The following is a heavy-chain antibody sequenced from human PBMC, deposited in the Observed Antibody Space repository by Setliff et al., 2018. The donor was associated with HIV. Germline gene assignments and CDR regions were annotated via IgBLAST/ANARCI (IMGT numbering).Heavy chain of an antibody. Sequence: GGSLRLSCLGSGFTFGEYGMSWFRQAPGKGLEWVGFIRSRPFGGTTEYAASVKGRFTISRYDSKSIAYLQMNSLKSADAAVYYCTRGMRPMVKRVPFDYWGQGTLVTVSS. D-gene: IGHD2-15*01. CDR2: IRSRPFGGTT. V-gene: IGHV3-49*03. J-gene: IGHJ4*02. CDR3: TRGMRPMVKRVPFDY. CDR1: GFTFGEYG.